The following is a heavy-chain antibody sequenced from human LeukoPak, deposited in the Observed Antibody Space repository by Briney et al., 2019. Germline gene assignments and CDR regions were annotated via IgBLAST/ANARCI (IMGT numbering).Heavy chain of an antibody. J-gene: IGHJ4*02. CDR1: GGSMNTYF. D-gene: IGHD1/OR15-1a*01. CDR2: ISYSGST. Sequence: SETLTLTFTVSGGSMNTYFWSWIRQPPGKGLEWIGYISYSGSTNYNPSLKSRVTISLDTSKNQFALKLSSVTAADTAVYYCARSIIGTRSKFDYWGQGTLVTVSS. CDR3: ARSIIGTRSKFDY. V-gene: IGHV4-59*08.